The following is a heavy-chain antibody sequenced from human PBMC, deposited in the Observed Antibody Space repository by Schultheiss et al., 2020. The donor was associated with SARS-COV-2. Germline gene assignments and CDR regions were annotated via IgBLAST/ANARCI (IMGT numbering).Heavy chain of an antibody. Sequence: GESLKISCKASGYTFTSYHMHWVRQAPGQGLEWMGIVNPSGGTNYAQKFQGRVTMTRDTSISTAYMELSRLRSDDTAVYYCARGGYSGYTFDYWGQGPRSPSPQ. CDR2: VNPSGGT. CDR3: ARGGYSGYTFDY. CDR1: GYTFTSYH. J-gene: IGHJ4*02. D-gene: IGHD5-12*01. V-gene: IGHV1-2*02.